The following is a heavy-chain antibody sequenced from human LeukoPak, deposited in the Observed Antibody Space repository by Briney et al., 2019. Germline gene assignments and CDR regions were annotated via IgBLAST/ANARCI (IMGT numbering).Heavy chain of an antibody. CDR3: AKQWLVLKKYYFDY. CDR2: IYHSGST. J-gene: IGHJ4*02. D-gene: IGHD6-19*01. Sequence: SETLSLTCTVSGYSISSGYYWGWIRQPPGKGLEWIGSIYHSGSTYYNPSLKSRVTISVDTSKNQFSLKLSSVTAADTAVYYCAKQWLVLKKYYFDYWGQGTLVTVSS. CDR1: GYSISSGYY. V-gene: IGHV4-38-2*02.